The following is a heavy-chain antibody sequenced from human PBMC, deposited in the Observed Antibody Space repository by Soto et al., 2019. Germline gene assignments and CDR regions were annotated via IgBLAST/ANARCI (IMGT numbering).Heavy chain of an antibody. CDR2: ISSSSSTI. J-gene: IGHJ4*02. V-gene: IGHV3-48*01. Sequence: EVQLVESGGGLVQPGGSLRLSCAASGFTFGSYSMNWVRQAPGKGLEWVSYISSSSSTIYYADSVDGRFTISRDNAKNSLDLQMNSLRAEDTAVYYCAKDGGYSYGPYDYWGQGTLVTVSS. D-gene: IGHD5-18*01. CDR3: AKDGGYSYGPYDY. CDR1: GFTFGSYS.